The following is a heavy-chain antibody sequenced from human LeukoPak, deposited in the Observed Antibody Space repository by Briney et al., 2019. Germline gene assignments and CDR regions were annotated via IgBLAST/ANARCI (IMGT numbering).Heavy chain of an antibody. J-gene: IGHJ4*02. CDR2: ISAYNGNT. CDR1: GYTFTAYD. V-gene: IGHV1-18*01. CDR3: ARDPLVGATSTRYYFDY. Sequence: GASVKVSCPASGYTFTAYDINWVRQAPGQGLEWMGWISAYNGNTNYAQKLQGRVTMTTDTSTSTAYMELRSLRSDDTAVYYCARDPLVGATSTRYYFDYWGQGTLVTVSS. D-gene: IGHD1-26*01.